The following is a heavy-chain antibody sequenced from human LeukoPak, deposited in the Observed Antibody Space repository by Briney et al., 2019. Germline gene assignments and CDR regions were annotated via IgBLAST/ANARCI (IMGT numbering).Heavy chain of an antibody. Sequence: SVKVSCKASGGTFSSYAISWVRQAPGQGLEWMGGIIPIFGTANYAQKFQGRVTITADESTSTAYMELSSLRSEDTAVYYCARVYSSSWYGYYYYYMDVWGKGTTVTISS. J-gene: IGHJ6*03. CDR2: IIPIFGTA. CDR1: GGTFSSYA. D-gene: IGHD6-13*01. V-gene: IGHV1-69*13. CDR3: ARVYSSSWYGYYYYYMDV.